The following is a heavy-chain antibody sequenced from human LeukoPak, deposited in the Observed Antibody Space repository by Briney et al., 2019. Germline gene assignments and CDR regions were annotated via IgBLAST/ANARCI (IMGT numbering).Heavy chain of an antibody. CDR2: IYSGGST. CDR3: ARDGLYGQRDY. V-gene: IGHV3-53*01. J-gene: IGHJ4*02. CDR1: GFTVSSNY. Sequence: PGGSLRLSCAASGFTVSSNYMSWVRQAPGKGLEWVSVIYSGGSTYYADSVKGRFTISRDNSKNTLYLQMDSLRAEDTAVYYCARDGLYGQRDYWGQGTLVTVSS. D-gene: IGHD2/OR15-2a*01.